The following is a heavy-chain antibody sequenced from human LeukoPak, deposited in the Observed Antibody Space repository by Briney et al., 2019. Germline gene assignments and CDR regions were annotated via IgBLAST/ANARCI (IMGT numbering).Heavy chain of an antibody. CDR2: IYTSGST. CDR3: ARLTPDIVAVPASYYYMDV. V-gene: IGHV4-61*02. Sequence: PSQTLSLTCTVSGGSISSGSYYWSWIRQPAGKGLEWIGRIYTSGSTNYNPSLKSRVTISVDTSKNQFSLKLSSVTAADTAVYYCARLTPDIVAVPASYYYMDVWGKGTTVTVSS. J-gene: IGHJ6*03. D-gene: IGHD2-2*01. CDR1: GGSISSGSYY.